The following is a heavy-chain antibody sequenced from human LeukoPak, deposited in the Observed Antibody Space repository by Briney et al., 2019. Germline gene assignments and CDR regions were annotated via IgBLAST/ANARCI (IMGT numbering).Heavy chain of an antibody. J-gene: IGHJ3*02. CDR2: IYSGGST. Sequence: GGSLRLSCAASGFTFSSYGMHWVRQAPGKGLEWVSVIYSGGSTYYADSVKGRFTISRDNSKNTLYLQMNSLRAEDTALYYCARDHRPLDPDDAFDIWGQGTMVTVSS. CDR3: ARDHRPLDPDDAFDI. V-gene: IGHV3-66*01. D-gene: IGHD1-14*01. CDR1: GFTFSSYG.